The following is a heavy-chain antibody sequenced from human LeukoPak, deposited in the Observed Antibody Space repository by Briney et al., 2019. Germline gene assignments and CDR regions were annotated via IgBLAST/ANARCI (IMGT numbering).Heavy chain of an antibody. V-gene: IGHV3-7*01. CDR3: ARDGFVGAADY. D-gene: IGHD6-13*01. CDR1: EFTFSGCW. J-gene: IGHJ4*02. CDR2: IKQDGSEK. Sequence: PGGSLRLSCAASEFTFSGCWMNWVRRAPGKGPEWADNIKQDGSEKHYVDSVKSRFTNSRDNDKNSLFLQKNSLRVEDTAVFYCARDGFVGAADYWGQGTLVTVSS.